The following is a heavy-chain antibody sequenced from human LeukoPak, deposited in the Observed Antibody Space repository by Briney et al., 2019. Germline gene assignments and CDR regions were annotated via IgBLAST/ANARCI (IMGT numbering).Heavy chain of an antibody. CDR2: SNPNCCGT. Sequence: GASVKVSCKSSGYTFTVYYMHGVRQAPGQGLEWMGGSNPNCCGTNYAQKFQGRVFMTRNTSISTASIAPCRLRSGDRAVDYCARQGINGPRYFDYWGQGTLVTVSS. CDR1: GYTFTVYY. CDR3: ARQGINGPRYFDY. V-gene: IGHV1-2*02. J-gene: IGHJ4*02. D-gene: IGHD2-8*01.